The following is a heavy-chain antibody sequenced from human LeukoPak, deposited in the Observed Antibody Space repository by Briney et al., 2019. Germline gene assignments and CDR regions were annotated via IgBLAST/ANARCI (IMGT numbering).Heavy chain of an antibody. J-gene: IGHJ5*02. CDR3: ARDSGTTGEVKFDP. V-gene: IGHV4-34*01. D-gene: IGHD3-10*01. Sequence: SETLSLTCAVYGGSFSGYYWSWIRQPPGKGLEWIGEINHSGSTNYNPSLKSRVTMSVDTSKNKFSLKLSSVTAADTAVYYCARDSGTTGEVKFDPWGQGTLDTVSS. CDR2: INHSGST. CDR1: GGSFSGYY.